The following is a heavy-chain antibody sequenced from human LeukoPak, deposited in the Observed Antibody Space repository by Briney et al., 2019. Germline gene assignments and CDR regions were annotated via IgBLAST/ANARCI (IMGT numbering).Heavy chain of an antibody. CDR1: GFTFNNYA. CDR3: AKQGVDC. CDR2: VSESGDNT. V-gene: IGHV3-23*01. J-gene: IGHJ4*02. Sequence: PGGSLRLSCAASGFTFNNYAMNWVRQAPAKGLEWVSSVSESGDNTHYADSVKGRFTISRDNSQNTLYLQMNGLRAEDTAVYGCAKQGVDCWGQGVLVTVSS.